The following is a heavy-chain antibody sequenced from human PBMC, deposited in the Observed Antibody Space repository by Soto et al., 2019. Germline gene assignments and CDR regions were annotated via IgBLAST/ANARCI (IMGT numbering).Heavy chain of an antibody. J-gene: IGHJ3*02. CDR2: IYSGGST. V-gene: IGHV3-66*01. CDR3: AREGYCSGGSCPNDAFDI. CDR1: GFTVSSNY. Sequence: EVQLVESGGGLVQPGGSLRLSCAASGFTVSSNYMSWVRQAPGKGLEWVSVIYSGGSTYYADSVKGRFTISSDNSKNTLYLQMNSLRAEDTAVYYCAREGYCSGGSCPNDAFDIWGQGTMVTVSS. D-gene: IGHD2-15*01.